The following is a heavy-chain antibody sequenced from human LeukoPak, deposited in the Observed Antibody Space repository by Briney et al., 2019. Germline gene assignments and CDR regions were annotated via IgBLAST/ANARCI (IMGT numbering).Heavy chain of an antibody. CDR3: TRAYEYGWFDP. J-gene: IGHJ5*02. CDR1: GYTFTDYF. D-gene: IGHD3-16*01. Sequence: ASVKVSCKASGYTFTDYFLHWIRQAPGQGLDWMGWINPKTGATTYAQKFQGRVTMTRDTSISTGTMELTRLTSDDTAVYYCTRAYEYGWFDPWGQGTLVTVSS. CDR2: INPKTGAT. V-gene: IGHV1-2*02.